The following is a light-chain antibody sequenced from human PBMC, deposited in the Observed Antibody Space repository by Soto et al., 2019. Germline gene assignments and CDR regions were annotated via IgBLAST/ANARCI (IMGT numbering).Light chain of an antibody. V-gene: IGKV3-15*01. Sequence: EIVMTQSPATLSVSPGERATLSCRASQGVSSNLAWYHQKPGQAPRLLIYGASTRATGIPARFSGSRSGTEFTLTISSLQSEDFAVYYCQQYNNWPPTFGQGTRLEIK. CDR3: QQYNNWPPT. CDR2: GAS. J-gene: IGKJ5*01. CDR1: QGVSSN.